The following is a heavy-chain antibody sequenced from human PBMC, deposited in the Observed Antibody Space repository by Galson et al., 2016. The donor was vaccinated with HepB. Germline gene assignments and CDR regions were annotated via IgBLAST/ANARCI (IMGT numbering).Heavy chain of an antibody. Sequence: SLRLSCAASEFTFDDYAMHWVRQAPGKGLEWVSGINWNSGSSGYADSVKGRFTVSRDNAKNSLYLRMNSLRAEDTAFYFCAKDYSSGWFGAGGFEHWGQGTLVTVSS. V-gene: IGHV3-9*01. J-gene: IGHJ4*02. CDR3: AKDYSSGWFGAGGFEH. D-gene: IGHD6-19*01. CDR1: EFTFDDYA. CDR2: INWNSGSS.